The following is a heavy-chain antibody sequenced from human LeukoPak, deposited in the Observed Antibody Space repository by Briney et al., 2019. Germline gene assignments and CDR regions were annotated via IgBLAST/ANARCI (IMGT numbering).Heavy chain of an antibody. CDR1: GFTVSSNY. CDR2: LYSGGDT. Sequence: GGSLRLSCAASGFTVSSNYMSWVRQAPGMGLEWVSVLYSGGDTYYADSVKGRFTISRDNSKNTLYLQMNSLRAEDTAVYYCAKVRTYYYNGMDVWGQGTTATVSS. J-gene: IGHJ6*02. CDR3: AKVRTYYYNGMDV. V-gene: IGHV3-53*01.